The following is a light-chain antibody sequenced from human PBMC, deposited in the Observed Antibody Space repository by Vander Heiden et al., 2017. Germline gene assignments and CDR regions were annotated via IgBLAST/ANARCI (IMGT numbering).Light chain of an antibody. CDR1: QSISSY. V-gene: IGKV1-39*01. J-gene: IGKJ2*01. CDR2: AAS. Sequence: DIQMTQSPSSLPASVGDRVTITCRASQSISSYLNWYQQKPGKAPKLLIYAASSLQSGVPSRFSGSGSGTDFTLTISSLQPEDFATYYCQQSYSTPYTFGQRTKLEIK. CDR3: QQSYSTPYT.